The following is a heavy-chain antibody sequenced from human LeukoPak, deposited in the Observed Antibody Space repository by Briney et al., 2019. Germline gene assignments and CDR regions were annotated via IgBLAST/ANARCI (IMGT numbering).Heavy chain of an antibody. V-gene: IGHV1-18*01. D-gene: IGHD3-22*01. Sequence: GASVKVSFKASGYTFTSYGISWVRQAPGQWLEWMGRISAYNGNTNYAQKLQGRVTMSTDTSTSSAYMELRSLRSDDTAVYYCARDGITMIVVVNAYNWFDPWGQGTVVTVSS. J-gene: IGHJ5*02. CDR2: ISAYNGNT. CDR1: GYTFTSYG. CDR3: ARDGITMIVVVNAYNWFDP.